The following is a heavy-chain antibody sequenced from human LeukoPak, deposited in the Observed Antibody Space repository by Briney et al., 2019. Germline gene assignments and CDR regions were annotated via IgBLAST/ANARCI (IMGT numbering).Heavy chain of an antibody. CDR2: IYYSGST. CDR3: AREGEERWLQYNWFDP. V-gene: IGHV4-39*07. J-gene: IGHJ5*02. Sequence: SETLSLTCTVSGGSISSSSYYWVWIRPPPGKELEWRGSIYYSGSTYYNPSLKSRATISVDTSQHQCSLKLSSVTAADTAVYDCAREGEERWLQYNWFDPWGQGTLVTVSS. D-gene: IGHD5-24*01. CDR1: GGSISSSSYY.